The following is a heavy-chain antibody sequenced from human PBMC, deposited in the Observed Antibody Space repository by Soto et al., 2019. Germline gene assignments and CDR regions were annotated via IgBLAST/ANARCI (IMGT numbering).Heavy chain of an antibody. CDR3: AKPTGYSSSWYGTLTY. J-gene: IGHJ4*02. V-gene: IGHV3-30*18. Sequence: LRLSCAASGFTFSSYGMHWVRQAPGKGLEWVAVISYDGSNKYYADSVKGRFTISRDNSKNTLYLQMNSLRAEDTAVYYCAKPTGYSSSWYGTLTYWGQGTLVTVSS. D-gene: IGHD6-13*01. CDR1: GFTFSSYG. CDR2: ISYDGSNK.